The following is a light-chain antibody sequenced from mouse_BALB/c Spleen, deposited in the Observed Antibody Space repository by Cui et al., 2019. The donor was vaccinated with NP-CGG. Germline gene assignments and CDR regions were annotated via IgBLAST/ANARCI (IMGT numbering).Light chain of an antibody. CDR3: QQWSSNPPT. Sequence: QIVLTQSPAIMSASPGERVTMTCSANSSVSSTYLYWYQQKLGSSPKLWFYSISNLASGVPVRFSGSGSGTSYSLTINSMEAEDAATYYCQQWSSNPPTFGAGTKLELK. CDR2: SIS. J-gene: IGKJ5*01. V-gene: IGKV4-79*01. CDR1: SSVSSTY.